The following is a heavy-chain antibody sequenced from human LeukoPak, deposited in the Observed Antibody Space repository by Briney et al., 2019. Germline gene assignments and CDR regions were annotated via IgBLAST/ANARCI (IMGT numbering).Heavy chain of an antibody. J-gene: IGHJ1*01. D-gene: IGHD5-12*01. CDR3: ARLSRIVATTTTTY. Sequence: PSETLSLTCTVSGGSISSYYWSWIRQPPGKGLEWIGYIYYSGSTNYNPSLKSRVTISVDTSKNQFSLKLSSVPAAGPAVSYRARLSRIVATTTTTYWGQGSLVTVSS. V-gene: IGHV4-59*01. CDR1: GGSISSYY. CDR2: IYYSGST.